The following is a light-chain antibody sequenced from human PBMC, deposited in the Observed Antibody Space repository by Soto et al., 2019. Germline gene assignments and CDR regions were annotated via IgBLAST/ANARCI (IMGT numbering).Light chain of an antibody. Sequence: EMVLTQSPATLSLSPGERATLSCRASQSVSSSYLAWYQQKPSQAPRLLIYGASSRATGIPDRFSGSGSGTDFTLTITRLEPEDSAVYYCQQYGSSPFTFGQGTRLEIK. CDR2: GAS. CDR3: QQYGSSPFT. V-gene: IGKV3-20*01. J-gene: IGKJ5*01. CDR1: QSVSSSY.